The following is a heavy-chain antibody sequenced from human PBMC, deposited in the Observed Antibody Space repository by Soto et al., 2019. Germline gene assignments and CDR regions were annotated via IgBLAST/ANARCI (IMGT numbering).Heavy chain of an antibody. CDR2: ISYDGRNK. CDR3: GSSDSQGAIDY. Sequence: PGGSLRLSCAASGFTLSDYTIHWVRQAPGKGLEWVAVISYDGRNKYYADSVKGRFTISRDNSKNTLYLQMNGLSAEDTAIYYCGSSDSQGAIDYWGQGTLVTVSS. D-gene: IGHD5-18*01. J-gene: IGHJ4*02. CDR1: GFTLSDYT. V-gene: IGHV3-30*04.